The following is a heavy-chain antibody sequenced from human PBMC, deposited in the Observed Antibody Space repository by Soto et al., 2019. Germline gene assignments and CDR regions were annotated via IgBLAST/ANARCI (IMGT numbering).Heavy chain of an antibody. CDR2: IYYSGST. CDR1: GGSISSYS. J-gene: IGHJ5*02. CDR3: ARNAGYSGYDCWFDP. V-gene: IGHV4-59*01. D-gene: IGHD5-12*01. Sequence: SETLSLTCTVSGGSISSYSWSWIRQPPGKGLEWIGYIYYSGSTNYNPSLKSRVTISVDTSKNQFSLKLSSVTAADTAVYYCARNAGYSGYDCWFDPWGQGTLVTVPQ.